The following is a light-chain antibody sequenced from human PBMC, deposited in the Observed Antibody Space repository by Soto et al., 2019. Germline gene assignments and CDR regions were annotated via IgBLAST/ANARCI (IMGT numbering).Light chain of an antibody. J-gene: IGLJ2*01. V-gene: IGLV2-14*01. CDR1: SSDIGAYNY. CDR3: SSYTSTNTLVI. CDR2: EIS. Sequence: QSVLTQPASVSGSPGQSITISCTGTSSDIGAYNYVSWYQHHPGKAPKLMIYEISNRPSGVSNRFSGSKSGNSASLTISGLQAEDEADYYCSSYTSTNTLVIFGGGTKVTVL.